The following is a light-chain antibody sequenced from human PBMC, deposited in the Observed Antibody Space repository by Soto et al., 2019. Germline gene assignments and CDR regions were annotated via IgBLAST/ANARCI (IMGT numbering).Light chain of an antibody. CDR1: QHISNY. V-gene: IGKV1-39*01. Sequence: DIQMTQSPSSLSASIGDRVTITCRANQHISNYVNWYQQRPGKAPRVLIFSASTLQSGVPSRFSGSGSGTDFTLTISSLEHEDFGIYFCQQSYSTPGALTFGGGTRVDIK. CDR2: SAS. CDR3: QQSYSTPGALT. J-gene: IGKJ4*01.